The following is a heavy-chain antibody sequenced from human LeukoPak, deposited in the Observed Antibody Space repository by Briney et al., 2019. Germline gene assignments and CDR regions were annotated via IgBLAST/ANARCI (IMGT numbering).Heavy chain of an antibody. CDR2: INHSGST. J-gene: IGHJ5*02. CDR3: ARDRRYCSSTSCYLGRFDP. D-gene: IGHD2-2*01. V-gene: IGHV4-34*01. Sequence: SETLSLTCAVYGGSFRGYYWSWIRQPPGKGLEWIGEINHSGSTNYNPSLKSRVTISVDTSKNQFSLKLSSVTAADTAVYYCARDRRYCSSTSCYLGRFDPWGQGTLVTVSS. CDR1: GGSFRGYY.